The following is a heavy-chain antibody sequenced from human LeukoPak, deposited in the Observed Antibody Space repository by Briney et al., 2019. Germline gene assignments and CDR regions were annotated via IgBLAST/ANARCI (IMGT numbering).Heavy chain of an antibody. V-gene: IGHV4-59*01. CDR3: ARVYGRGSWTPGYSFDY. Sequence: SETLSLTCTVSGGSISSFYWSWIRQPPGKGLECIGYIYYSGSTNYNPSLKSRVTISVDTSKNQFSLKLSSVTAADTAVYYCARVYGRGSWTPGYSFDYWGQGTLVTVSS. CDR1: GGSISSFY. D-gene: IGHD3-10*01. J-gene: IGHJ4*02. CDR2: IYYSGST.